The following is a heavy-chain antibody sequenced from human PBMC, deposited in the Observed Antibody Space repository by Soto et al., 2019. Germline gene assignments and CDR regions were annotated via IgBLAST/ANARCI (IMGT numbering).Heavy chain of an antibody. CDR2: IYYSGST. CDR3: ARQRKVTTTGFDY. D-gene: IGHD4-17*01. J-gene: IGHJ4*02. Sequence: TSETLSLTCTVSGGSISSYYWSWIRQPPGKGLEWIGYIYYSGSTNYNPSLKSRVTISVDTSKNQFSLKLSSVTAADTAVYYCARQRKVTTTGFDYWGQGTLVTVSS. V-gene: IGHV4-59*08. CDR1: GGSISSYY.